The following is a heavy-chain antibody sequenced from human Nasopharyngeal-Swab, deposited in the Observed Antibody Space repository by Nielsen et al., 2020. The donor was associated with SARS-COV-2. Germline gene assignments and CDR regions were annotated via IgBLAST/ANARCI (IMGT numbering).Heavy chain of an antibody. V-gene: IGHV3-21*01. D-gene: IGHD2-2*01. CDR3: ASDSRY. CDR2: ISSSGSYM. CDR1: GFTFSDYT. Sequence: GESLEISCAASGFTFSDYTMNWVRQAPGQGLEWVSSISSSGSYMYYTDSVKGRFTMSRDNAKNSLYLQMNSLRAEDTAVYYCASDSRYWGQGTLVTVSS. J-gene: IGHJ4*02.